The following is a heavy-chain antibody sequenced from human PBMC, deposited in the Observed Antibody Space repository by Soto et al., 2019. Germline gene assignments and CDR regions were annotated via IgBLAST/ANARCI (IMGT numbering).Heavy chain of an antibody. CDR3: ARARYYASGIRTSYYFDY. D-gene: IGHD3-10*01. J-gene: IGHJ4*02. CDR2: IYHSGST. V-gene: IGHV4-30-2*01. Sequence: QLQLQESGSGLVKPSQTLSLTCAVSGGSISSGGYSWSWIRQPPGKGLEWIGYIYHSGSTYYNPSLKSQVTISVDRSKNQFSLKLSSVTAADTAVYYCARARYYASGIRTSYYFDYWGQGTLVTVSS. CDR1: GGSISSGGYS.